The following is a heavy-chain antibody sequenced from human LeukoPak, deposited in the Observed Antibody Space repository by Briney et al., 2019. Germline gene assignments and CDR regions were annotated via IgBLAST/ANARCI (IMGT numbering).Heavy chain of an antibody. V-gene: IGHV4-59*01. Sequence: TLSLTCAVSGGSISSYYWSWIRQPPGKGLEWIGYIYYSGSTNYNPSLKSRVTISVDTSKNQFSLKLSSVTAADTAVYYCARVTFYGSGSYYNNWFDPWGQGTLVTVSS. CDR3: ARVTFYGSGSYYNNWFDP. D-gene: IGHD3-10*01. CDR1: GGSISSYY. CDR2: IYYSGST. J-gene: IGHJ5*02.